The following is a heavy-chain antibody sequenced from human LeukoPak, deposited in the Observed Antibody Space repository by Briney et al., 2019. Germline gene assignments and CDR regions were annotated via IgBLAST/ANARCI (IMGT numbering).Heavy chain of an antibody. V-gene: IGHV1-69*13. Sequence: GASVKVSCKASGGTFSSYAISWVRQAPGQGLEWMGGIIPIFGTANYAQKFQGRVTITADESTSTAYMELNSLRAEDTAVYFCARDLGTNDAFDIWGQGTMLTVSS. D-gene: IGHD7-27*01. CDR2: IIPIFGTA. CDR1: GGTFSSYA. CDR3: ARDLGTNDAFDI. J-gene: IGHJ3*02.